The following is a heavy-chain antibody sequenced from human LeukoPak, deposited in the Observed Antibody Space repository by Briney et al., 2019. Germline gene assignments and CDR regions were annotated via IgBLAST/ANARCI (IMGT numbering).Heavy chain of an antibody. J-gene: IGHJ4*02. CDR3: VRDDSSGYYYFDY. V-gene: IGHV4-61*01. CDR1: GGSVNSGSYY. D-gene: IGHD3-22*01. CDR2: IYYSGST. Sequence: KPSETLSLTCTVSGGSVNSGSYYWSWIRQPPGKGLEWIGYIYYSGSTNYNPSLKSRVTISVDMSKNQFSLKLSSVTAADTAVYYCVRDDSSGYYYFDYWGQGTLVTVSS.